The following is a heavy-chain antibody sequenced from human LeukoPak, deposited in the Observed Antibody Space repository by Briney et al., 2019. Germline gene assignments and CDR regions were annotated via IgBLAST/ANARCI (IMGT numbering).Heavy chain of an antibody. CDR1: GYTFTSYD. CDR3: ARTSRSITIFGVVISFDY. Sequence: ASVKVSCKASGYTFTSYDINWVRQATGQGLEWMGWMNPNSGNTGYAQKFQGRVTITRNTSISTAYMELSSLRSEDTAVYSCARTSRSITIFGVVISFDYWGQGTLVTVSS. CDR2: MNPNSGNT. J-gene: IGHJ4*02. D-gene: IGHD3-3*01. V-gene: IGHV1-8*03.